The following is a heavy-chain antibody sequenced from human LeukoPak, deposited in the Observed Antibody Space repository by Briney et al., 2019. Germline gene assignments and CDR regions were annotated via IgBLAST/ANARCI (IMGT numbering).Heavy chain of an antibody. J-gene: IGHJ4*02. Sequence: GGSLRLSCAASGFTFRNYAMIWVRQAPGKGLDWISGITDDAGSTWYADSVKGRFTISRDNSKNTLYLQMNGLRAEDTAVYYCAKGSSTARPYYFDCWGQGTLVSVSP. CDR2: ITDDAGST. V-gene: IGHV3-23*01. CDR1: GFTFRNYA. CDR3: AKGSSTARPYYFDC. D-gene: IGHD6-6*01.